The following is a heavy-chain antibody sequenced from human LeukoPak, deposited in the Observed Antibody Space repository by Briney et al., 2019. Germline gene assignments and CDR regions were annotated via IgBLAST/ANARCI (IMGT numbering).Heavy chain of an antibody. D-gene: IGHD6-19*01. J-gene: IGHJ3*02. V-gene: IGHV5-51*01. Sequence: GESLKTSWKGSGYSFTNFWIGWVPQMPGKGLEWMGIIYPGDSANRYSPSFQGQVTISADKSIDTAYLQWSSLKASDTAIYYCARQGGQWLVQGAFDIWGQGKMVTVSS. CDR3: ARQGGQWLVQGAFDI. CDR2: IYPGDSAN. CDR1: GYSFTNFW.